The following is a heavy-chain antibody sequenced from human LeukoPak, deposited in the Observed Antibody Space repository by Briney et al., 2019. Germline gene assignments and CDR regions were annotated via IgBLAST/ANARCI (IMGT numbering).Heavy chain of an antibody. CDR1: GGSFSGYY. CDR2: INHSGST. D-gene: IGHD6-6*01. Sequence: ASETLSLTCAVYGGSFSGYYWSWIRQPPGKGLEWIGEINHSGSTNYNPSLKSRVTISVDTSKNQFSLKLSSVTAADTAVYYCARLEYSSSSTYFDYWGQGTLVTVSS. J-gene: IGHJ4*02. CDR3: ARLEYSSSSTYFDY. V-gene: IGHV4-34*01.